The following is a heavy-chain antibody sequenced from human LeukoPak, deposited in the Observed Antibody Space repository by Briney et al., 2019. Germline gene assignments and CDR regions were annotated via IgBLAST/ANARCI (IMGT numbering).Heavy chain of an antibody. CDR3: ARDLLNRYCSSTSCPGWFDP. D-gene: IGHD2-2*01. CDR1: GYSTSSGYY. V-gene: IGHV4-38-2*02. J-gene: IGHJ5*02. Sequence: SETLSLTCAVSGYSTSSGYYWGWIRQPPGKGLEWIGSIYHIGRTYYNPSLKSRVTISVATSKNQFSLKMSSVTAADTAVYYCARDLLNRYCSSTSCPGWFDPWGQGTLVTVSS. CDR2: IYHIGRT.